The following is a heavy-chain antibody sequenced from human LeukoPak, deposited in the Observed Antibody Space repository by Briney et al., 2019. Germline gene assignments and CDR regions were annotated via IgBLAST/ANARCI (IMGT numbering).Heavy chain of an antibody. Sequence: PGGSLRLSCAASEFTISDHYMDWVRQAPGKGLEWVSVVYSGGNTYYADSVKGRFTISRDNSKNTLYLQMNSLRAEDTAVYYCAREPPGGGFDYWGQGTLVTVSS. CDR2: VYSGGNT. V-gene: IGHV3-66*01. J-gene: IGHJ4*02. D-gene: IGHD3-16*01. CDR1: EFTISDHY. CDR3: AREPPGGGFDY.